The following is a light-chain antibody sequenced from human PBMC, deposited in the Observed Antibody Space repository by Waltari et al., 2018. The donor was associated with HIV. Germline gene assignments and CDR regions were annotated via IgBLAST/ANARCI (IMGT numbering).Light chain of an antibody. CDR2: EDN. V-gene: IGLV6-57*04. CDR1: SCSIASNY. J-gene: IGLJ2*01. Sequence: NFMLTQPHSVSESPGKTVTISCTRSSCSIASNYVQWYQQRPGSAPTTVIYEDNQRPSGVPDRFSGSTDSSSNSASLTSSGLKTEDEADYHCQSYDGNNHEVFGGGTKLTVL. CDR3: QSYDGNNHEV.